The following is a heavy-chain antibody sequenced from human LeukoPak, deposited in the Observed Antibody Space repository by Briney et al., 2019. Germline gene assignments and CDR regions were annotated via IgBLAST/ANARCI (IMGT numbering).Heavy chain of an antibody. CDR1: GFTFSSYA. CDR3: AKESCSSTSCYLGYYYYGMDV. J-gene: IGHJ6*02. D-gene: IGHD2-2*01. V-gene: IGHV3-23*01. CDR2: ISGSGGST. Sequence: GGSLRLSCAASGFTFSSYAMSWVRQAPGEGLEWVSAISGSGGSTYYADPVKGRFTISRDNSKNTLYLQMNSLRAEDTAVYYCAKESCSSTSCYLGYYYYGMDVWGQGTTVTVSS.